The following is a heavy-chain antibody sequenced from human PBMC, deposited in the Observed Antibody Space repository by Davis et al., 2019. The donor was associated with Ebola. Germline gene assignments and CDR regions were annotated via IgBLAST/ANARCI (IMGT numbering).Heavy chain of an antibody. Sequence: GESLKISCAASGFTFSSSWMHLVRQAPGKGLVWVSRINSDGSSTSYADSVKGRFTISRDNVKNTLYLQMNSLRVEDTAMYYCTRPGYLSDAFDIWGQGTMVTVSS. CDR2: INSDGSST. CDR1: GFTFSSSW. D-gene: IGHD1-1*01. V-gene: IGHV3-74*01. J-gene: IGHJ3*02. CDR3: TRPGYLSDAFDI.